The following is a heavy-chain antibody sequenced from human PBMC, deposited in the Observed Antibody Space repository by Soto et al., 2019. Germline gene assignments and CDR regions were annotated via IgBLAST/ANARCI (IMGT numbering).Heavy chain of an antibody. Sequence: ASVPVSCNASGGTFSSYAISWVRQAPGQGLEWMGVIIPICGTANYAQKFQGRVTITADEFTSTAYMELSSRRSEDTAVYYCARDNLVVVPAAKSTYYYYYGMYVWGQGTTVTV. CDR1: GGTFSSYA. CDR2: IIPICGTA. CDR3: ARDNLVVVPAAKSTYYYYYGMYV. V-gene: IGHV1-69*13. D-gene: IGHD2-2*01. J-gene: IGHJ6*02.